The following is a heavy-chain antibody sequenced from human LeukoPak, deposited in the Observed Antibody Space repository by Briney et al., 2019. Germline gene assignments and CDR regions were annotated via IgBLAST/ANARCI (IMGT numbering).Heavy chain of an antibody. V-gene: IGHV4-31*03. J-gene: IGHJ4*02. CDR1: GGSISSGTYY. Sequence: KPSETLSLTCTVSGGSISSGTYYWSWIRQHPGKGLEWIGYIFYSGNTYYNPSLKSRVTISVDTSKNQFSLKLSSVTAADTAVYYCARVPQNSYGIHDYWGQGTLVTVSS. CDR2: IFYSGNT. D-gene: IGHD5-18*01. CDR3: ARVPQNSYGIHDY.